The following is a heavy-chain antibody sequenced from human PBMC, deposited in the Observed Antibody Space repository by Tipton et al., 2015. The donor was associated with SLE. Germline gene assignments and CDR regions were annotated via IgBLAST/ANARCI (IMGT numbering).Heavy chain of an antibody. D-gene: IGHD3-10*01. CDR1: GGSISSSSYY. CDR2: IYYSGST. J-gene: IGHJ4*02. Sequence: TLSLTCTVSGGSISSSSYYWGWIRQPPGKGLEWIGSIYYSGSTYYNPSLKSRVTMSVDTSKNQFSLKLSSVTAADTAVYYCAREEGRGPFDYWGQGTLVTVSS. V-gene: IGHV4-39*07. CDR3: AREEGRGPFDY.